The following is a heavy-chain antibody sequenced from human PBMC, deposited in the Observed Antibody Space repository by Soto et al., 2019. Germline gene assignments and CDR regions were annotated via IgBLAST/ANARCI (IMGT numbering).Heavy chain of an antibody. D-gene: IGHD2-21*02. V-gene: IGHV1-3*05. J-gene: IGHJ4*02. Sequence: QVQLVQSGAEEKKPGASVKASCKASGYTFTSYALHWLRQAPGQRLEWMGWINAGNGNTKYSQKFQGRVTITRDTSASTAYMELSSLRSEDTAVYYCARSIVVVTALDYWGQGTLVTVSS. CDR3: ARSIVVVTALDY. CDR2: INAGNGNT. CDR1: GYTFTSYA.